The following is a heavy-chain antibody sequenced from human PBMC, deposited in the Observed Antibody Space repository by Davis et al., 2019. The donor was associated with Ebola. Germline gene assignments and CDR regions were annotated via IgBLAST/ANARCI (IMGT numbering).Heavy chain of an antibody. CDR2: IDHSGDT. Sequence: SETLSLTCSVNSGSFSGFFWNWIRQSPGKGLEWIGEIDHSGDTTYNPSLRSRVTISLDASKNQFFLKMSSVTAADTSLYFCARSSVVVSATFDYWGQGNLVTVSS. D-gene: IGHD2-21*02. J-gene: IGHJ4*02. CDR1: SGSFSGFF. CDR3: ARSSVVVSATFDY. V-gene: IGHV4-34*01.